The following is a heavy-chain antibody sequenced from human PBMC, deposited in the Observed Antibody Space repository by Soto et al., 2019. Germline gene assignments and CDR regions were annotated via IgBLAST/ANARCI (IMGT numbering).Heavy chain of an antibody. CDR2: ISYAGSNE. CDR1: GFGFSNYA. V-gene: IGHV3-30-3*01. CDR3: ARDNYGGDY. Sequence: QVQLVESGGGVVQPGRSLRLSCAASGFGFSNYAMHWVRQAPGKGLEWVAVISYAGSNEYYADSVKGRFTISRDNSKNMVYLQMDSRRAGDTAVYYCARDNYGGDYWGQGTLVTVSS. D-gene: IGHD4-17*01. J-gene: IGHJ4*02.